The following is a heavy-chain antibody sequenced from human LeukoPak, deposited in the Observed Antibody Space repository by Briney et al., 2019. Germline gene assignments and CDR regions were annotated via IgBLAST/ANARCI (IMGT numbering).Heavy chain of an antibody. V-gene: IGHV3-30*03. J-gene: IGHJ4*02. Sequence: QPGGSLRLSCAASGFTFSSYGMHWVRQAPGKGPEWVAVISYDGSNKYYADSVKGRFTISRDNSKNTLYLQMNSLRAEDTAVYYCARDLPPYYFDYWGQGTLVTVSS. CDR1: GFTFSSYG. CDR3: ARDLPPYYFDY. CDR2: ISYDGSNK.